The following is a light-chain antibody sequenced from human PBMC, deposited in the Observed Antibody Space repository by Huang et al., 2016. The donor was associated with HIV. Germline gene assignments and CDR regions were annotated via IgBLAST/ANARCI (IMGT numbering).Light chain of an antibody. Sequence: DVVMTQSPLSLPVTLGQPATISCRSSQSLLYSDGNTYLNWFQQRPGQSPRRLIYKVSSRECGVPDRFSGRGSGTDFTLKISRVEAEDVGVYYCMQGTHWPPTFGQGTKVEIK. J-gene: IGKJ1*01. CDR2: KVS. CDR3: MQGTHWPPT. CDR1: QSLLYSDGNTY. V-gene: IGKV2-30*01.